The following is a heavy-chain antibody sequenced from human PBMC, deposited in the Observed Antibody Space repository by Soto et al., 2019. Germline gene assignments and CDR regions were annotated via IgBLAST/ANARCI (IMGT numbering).Heavy chain of an antibody. V-gene: IGHV3-23*01. CDR2: MTGSGGDI. Sequence: EVQLLESGGGLVQPGGSLRLSCAASGFSVSRYAMMWVRQPPGKGQEWVAGMTGSGGDIRYADPVKGRFTISKDNSKNTLYLQMSSLRAEDTAIYYCAKDAVYGDGLWLAGNWGQGTLVTVSS. D-gene: IGHD2-21*02. CDR3: AKDAVYGDGLWLAGN. CDR1: GFSVSRYA. J-gene: IGHJ4*02.